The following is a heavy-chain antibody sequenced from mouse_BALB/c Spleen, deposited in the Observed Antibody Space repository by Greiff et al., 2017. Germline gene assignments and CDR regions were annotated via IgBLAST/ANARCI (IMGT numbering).Heavy chain of an antibody. CDR2: IWSDGST. CDR3: ARHGNYGDYYAMDY. J-gene: IGHJ4*01. V-gene: IGHV2-6-2*01. Sequence: VQRVESGPDLVAPSQSLSITCTVSGFSLTSYGVHWVRQPPGKGLEWLVVIWSDGSTTYNSALKSRLSISKDNSKSQVFLKMNSLQTDDTAMYYCARHGNYGDYYAMDYWGQGTSVTVSS. CDR1: GFSLTSYG. D-gene: IGHD2-1*01.